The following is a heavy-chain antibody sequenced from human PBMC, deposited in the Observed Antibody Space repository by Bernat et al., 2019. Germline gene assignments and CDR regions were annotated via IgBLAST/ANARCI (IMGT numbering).Heavy chain of an antibody. Sequence: QVQLQESGPGLVKPSDTLSLTCAVSGYSISSSNWWGWIRQPPGKGLEWIGYIYYSGSTYYNPSLKSRVTMSVDTSKNQFSLKLSSVTAVDTAVYYCARTIKIFWLGLVPPIQTRNRNDYWGQGTLVNVSS. CDR3: ARTIKIFWLGLVPPIQTRNRNDY. J-gene: IGHJ4*02. D-gene: IGHD3-9*01. V-gene: IGHV4-28*01. CDR2: IYYSGST. CDR1: GYSISSSNW.